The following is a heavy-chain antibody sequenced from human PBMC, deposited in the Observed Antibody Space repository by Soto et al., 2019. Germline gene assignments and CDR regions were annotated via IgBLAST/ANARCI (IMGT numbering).Heavy chain of an antibody. CDR1: GGPISSGGYS. V-gene: IGHV4-30-2*01. CDR3: ARGSNALGYGMDV. Sequence: SETLSLTCAVSGGPISSGGYSWSWIRQPPGKGLEWIGYIYHSGSTYYNPSLKSRVTISVDRSKNQFSLKLSSVTAADTAVYYCARGSNALGYGMDVWGQGTTVTVSS. CDR2: IYHSGST. J-gene: IGHJ6*02.